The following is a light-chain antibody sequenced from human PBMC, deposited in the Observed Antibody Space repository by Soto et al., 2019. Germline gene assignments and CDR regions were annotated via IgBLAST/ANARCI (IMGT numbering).Light chain of an antibody. V-gene: IGKV3-20*01. CDR1: PRVRSSY. Sequence: EIVLTQSPGTLSLSPGERATLACRASPRVRSSYLAWYQHKPGQAPRLLIYCASTTATGIPDRFSGSGSGTDFTLTISRLEPEDFAVYYCEQYGSSPRFTFGPGTKVDIK. CDR2: CAS. J-gene: IGKJ3*01. CDR3: EQYGSSPRFT.